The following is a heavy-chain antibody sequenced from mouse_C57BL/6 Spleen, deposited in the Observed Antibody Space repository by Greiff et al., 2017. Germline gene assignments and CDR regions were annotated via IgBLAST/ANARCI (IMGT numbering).Heavy chain of an antibody. CDR3: ARPPFYWDWYFDV. CDR2: ISSGSSTI. J-gene: IGHJ1*03. V-gene: IGHV5-17*01. CDR1: GFTFSDYG. Sequence: EVQRVESGGGLVKPGGSLKLSCAASGFTFSDYGMHWVRQAPEKGLEWVAYISSGSSTIYYADTVKGRFTISRDNAKNTLFLQMTSLRSEDTAMYYCARPPFYWDWYFDVWGTGTTVTVSS. D-gene: IGHD4-1*01.